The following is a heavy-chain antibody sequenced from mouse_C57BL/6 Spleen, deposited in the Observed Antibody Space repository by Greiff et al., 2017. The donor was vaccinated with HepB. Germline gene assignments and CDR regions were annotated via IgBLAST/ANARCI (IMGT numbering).Heavy chain of an antibody. D-gene: IGHD1-1*01. CDR1: GYTFTSYT. V-gene: IGHV1-4*01. CDR3: ARDGSFDY. J-gene: IGHJ2*01. Sequence: QVHVKQSGAELARPGASVKMSCKASGYTFTSYTMHWVKQRPGQGLEWIGYINPSSGYTKYNQKFKDKATLTADKSSSTAYMQLSSLTSEDSAVYYCARDGSFDYWGQGTTLTVSS. CDR2: INPSSGYT.